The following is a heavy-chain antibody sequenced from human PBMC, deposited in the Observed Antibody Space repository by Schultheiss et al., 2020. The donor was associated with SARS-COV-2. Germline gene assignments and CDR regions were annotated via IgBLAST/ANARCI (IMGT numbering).Heavy chain of an antibody. J-gene: IGHJ5*02. Sequence: SQTLSLTCTVSGGSISSGSYYWSWIRQPAGKGLEWIGYIYYSGSTNYNPSLKSRVTISVDTSKNQFSLKLSSVTAADTAVYYCARQSCSGGSCYSDWFDPWGQGTLVTVSS. CDR3: ARQSCSGGSCYSDWFDP. V-gene: IGHV4-61*10. CDR1: GGSISSGSYY. CDR2: IYYSGST. D-gene: IGHD2-15*01.